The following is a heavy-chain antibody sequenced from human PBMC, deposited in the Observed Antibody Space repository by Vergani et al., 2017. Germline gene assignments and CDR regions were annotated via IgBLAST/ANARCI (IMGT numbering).Heavy chain of an antibody. Sequence: QVQLVQSGAEVKKPGASVKVSCKASGYTFTSYGISWVRQAPGQGLEWMGWISAYNGNTNYAQKLQGRVTMTTDTSTSTAYMELRSLRSDDTAVYYCARDPDIVVXPAAPYYYYYGMDVWGQGTTVTVSS. CDR3: ARDPDIVVXPAAPYYYYYGMDV. J-gene: IGHJ6*02. D-gene: IGHD2-2*01. CDR2: ISAYNGNT. V-gene: IGHV1-18*04. CDR1: GYTFTSYG.